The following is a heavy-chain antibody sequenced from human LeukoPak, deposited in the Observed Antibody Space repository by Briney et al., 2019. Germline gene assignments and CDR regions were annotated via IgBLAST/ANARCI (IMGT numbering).Heavy chain of an antibody. J-gene: IGHJ5*02. V-gene: IGHV1-69*06. D-gene: IGHD6-13*01. CDR3: ARSQTLNRGWAAAGTVWFDP. CDR2: IIPIFGTA. Sequence: ASVKVSCKASGGTFSSYAISWVRQAPGQGLEWMGGIIPIFGTANYAQKFQGRVTITADKSTSTAYMELSSLRSEDTAVYYCARSQTLNRGWAAAGTVWFDPWGQGTLVTVSP. CDR1: GGTFSSYA.